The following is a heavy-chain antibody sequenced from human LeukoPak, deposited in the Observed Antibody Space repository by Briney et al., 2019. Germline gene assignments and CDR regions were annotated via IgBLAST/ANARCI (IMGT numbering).Heavy chain of an antibody. V-gene: IGHV4-34*01. CDR2: INHSGST. CDR3: ARRLVYCTNGVCPRWDY. Sequence: PSETLSLTCAVYGGSFSGYYWSWIRQPPGKGLEWIGEINHSGSTNYNPSLKSRVTISVDTSKNQFSLKLSSVTAADTAVYYCARRLVYCTNGVCPRWDYWGQGTLVTVSS. CDR1: GGSFSGYY. J-gene: IGHJ4*02. D-gene: IGHD2-8*01.